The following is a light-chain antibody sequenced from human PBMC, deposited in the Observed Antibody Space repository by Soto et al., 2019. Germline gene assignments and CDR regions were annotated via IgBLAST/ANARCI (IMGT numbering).Light chain of an antibody. CDR2: GNS. J-gene: IGLJ2*01. V-gene: IGLV1-40*01. CDR1: NSNIGAGYD. CDR3: HSYDISLSGGV. Sequence: QAVVTQPPSVSGAPGQRVTISCTGSNSNIGAGYDVHWYQQFPGTAPKLLMYGNSLRPSGVPDRFSGSKSGTSASLAITGLQAEDEADYYCHSYDISLSGGVFGGGTKLTVL.